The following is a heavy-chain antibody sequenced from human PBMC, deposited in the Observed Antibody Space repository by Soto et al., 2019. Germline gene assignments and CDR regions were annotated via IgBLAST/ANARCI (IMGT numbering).Heavy chain of an antibody. CDR3: ARDLYSSSWYPKAHDAFDI. Sequence: ASVKVSCKASGYTFTSYDINWVRQATGQGLEWMGWMNPNSGNTGYAQKFQGRVTMTRNTSISTAYMELSSLRSEDTAVYYCARDLYSSSWYPKAHDAFDIWGQGTMVTVSS. J-gene: IGHJ3*02. CDR2: MNPNSGNT. D-gene: IGHD6-13*01. V-gene: IGHV1-8*01. CDR1: GYTFTSYD.